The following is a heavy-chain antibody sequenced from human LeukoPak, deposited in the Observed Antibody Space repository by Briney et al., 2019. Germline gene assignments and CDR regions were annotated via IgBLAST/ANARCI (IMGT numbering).Heavy chain of an antibody. CDR3: AKGAGYYDSSGYDY. D-gene: IGHD3-22*01. CDR2: INTNGGGT. CDR1: GFTSADYG. V-gene: IGHV3-20*04. J-gene: IGHJ4*02. Sequence: GGSLGLSCAASGFTSADYGMAWVRQAPGKGLEWVSSINTNGGGTGYADSVQGRFTVSRDNAKSSLYLQMNSLRAEDTAVYYCAKGAGYYDSSGYDYWGQGTLVTVSS.